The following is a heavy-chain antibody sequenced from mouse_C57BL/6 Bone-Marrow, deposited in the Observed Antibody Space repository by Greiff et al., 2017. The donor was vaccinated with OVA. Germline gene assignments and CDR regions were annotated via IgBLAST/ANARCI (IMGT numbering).Heavy chain of an antibody. J-gene: IGHJ3*01. CDR1: GYTFTDYN. V-gene: IGHV1-18*01. CDR3: ARLFAF. CDR2: INPNNGGT. Sequence: VQLQQSGPELVKPGASVKIPCKASGYTFTDYNMDWVKQSHGKSLEWIGDINPNNGGTIYNQKFKGKATLTVDKSSNTAYLDLRSLTSEDSAVYYCARLFAFWGQGTLVTVSA.